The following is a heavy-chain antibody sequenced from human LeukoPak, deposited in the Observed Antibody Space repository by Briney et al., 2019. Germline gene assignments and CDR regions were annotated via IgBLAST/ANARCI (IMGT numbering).Heavy chain of an antibody. J-gene: IGHJ4*02. Sequence: RGSLRLSCAASGFTFSDYYMSWIRQAPGKGLEWVSYISSSGSTIYYADSVKGRFTISRDNAKNSLYLQMNSLRAEDSAVYYCARDPTMYSGSYSFDYWGQGTLVTVSS. CDR3: ARDPTMYSGSYSFDY. CDR1: GFTFSDYY. V-gene: IGHV3-11*04. D-gene: IGHD1-26*01. CDR2: ISSSGSTI.